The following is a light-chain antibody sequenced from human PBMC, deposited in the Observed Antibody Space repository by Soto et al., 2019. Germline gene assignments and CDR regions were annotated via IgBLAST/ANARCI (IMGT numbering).Light chain of an antibody. CDR3: QQRSSWPRT. V-gene: IGKV3-11*01. Sequence: IVLTQSPATLSLSPGERATLSCRASQSVTTLLAWYQQKPGQAPRLLIQDASNRATGIPPRFSGSGSGTDFTLTINSLEPQDSAVYYCQQRSSWPRTFGQGTKVDIK. CDR2: DAS. CDR1: QSVTTL. J-gene: IGKJ1*01.